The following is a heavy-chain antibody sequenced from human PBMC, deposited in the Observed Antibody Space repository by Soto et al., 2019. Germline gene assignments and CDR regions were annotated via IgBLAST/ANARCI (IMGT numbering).Heavy chain of an antibody. J-gene: IGHJ6*02. Sequence: ASVKVSCKASGYTFTGYYMHWVRQAPGQGLEWMGWINPNSGGTNYAQKFQGWVTMTRDTSISTAYMELSRLRSDDTAVYYCARDRKAAGHYYYYGMDVWGQGPTVTVSS. V-gene: IGHV1-2*04. CDR3: ARDRKAAGHYYYYGMDV. CDR1: GYTFTGYY. CDR2: INPNSGGT. D-gene: IGHD6-13*01.